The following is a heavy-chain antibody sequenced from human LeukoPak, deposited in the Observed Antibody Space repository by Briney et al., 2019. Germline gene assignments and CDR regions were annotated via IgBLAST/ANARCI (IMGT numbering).Heavy chain of an antibody. J-gene: IGHJ4*02. CDR2: IIPIFCTA. V-gene: IGHV1-69*01. CDR3: ARELGGSCGFDY. Sequence: GSSVKVSCKASGGTFSRYAISWVRQAPAHGLEWMGGIIPIFCTANYAQKSKRRVTITADESTSTAYMALSSVRSEDTAVCHSARELGGSCGFDYWGQGTLVTVSS. D-gene: IGHD2-2*01. CDR1: GGTFSRYA.